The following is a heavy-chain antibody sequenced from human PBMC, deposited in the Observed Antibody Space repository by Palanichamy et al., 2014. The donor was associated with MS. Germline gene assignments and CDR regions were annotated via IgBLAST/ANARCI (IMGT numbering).Heavy chain of an antibody. J-gene: IGHJ3*02. CDR2: IYFTGSA. D-gene: IGHD6-13*01. V-gene: IGHV4-39*01. CDR3: ARHRYSSSWPYGLDAFDI. Sequence: QLQLQESGPGLVKPSETLSLTCSVSGGSISTSSYYWDWIRQPPGKGLEWIGSIYFTGSAYYNPSLKSRVTISVDTSKNQLSLRLSSLTAADSAVYYCARHRYSSSWPYGLDAFDIWGQGTMVIVSS. CDR1: GGSISTSSYY.